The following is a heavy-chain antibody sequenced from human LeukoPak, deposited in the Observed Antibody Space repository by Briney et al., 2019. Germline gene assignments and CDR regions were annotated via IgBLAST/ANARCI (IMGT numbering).Heavy chain of an antibody. CDR3: ARFVDADENWFDP. J-gene: IGHJ5*02. Sequence: SGTLSLTCAVSGGSIFSSNWWSWVRQPPGKGLEWIGEIYHSGSTNYNPSLKSRVTISVDKSKNQFSLKLSSVTAADTAVYYCARFVDADENWFDPWGQGTLVTVSS. CDR2: IYHSGST. V-gene: IGHV4-4*02. D-gene: IGHD2-8*01. CDR1: GGSIFSSNW.